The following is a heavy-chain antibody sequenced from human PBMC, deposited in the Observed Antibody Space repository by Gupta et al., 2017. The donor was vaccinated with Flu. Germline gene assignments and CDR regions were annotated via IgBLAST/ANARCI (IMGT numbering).Heavy chain of an antibody. CDR3: AREKDCSTTSCYRWFDP. CDR2: INPHSGGT. Sequence: QVQLVPSGAEVKKPGASVKVSCTASCYTFTGYSIHWVRPAPGHGPEWMGRINPHSGGTNYEQKFQGRVTMTRDTSIRTAYMELSRLRSDDTAVYYCAREKDCSTTSCYRWFDPWGQGTLVTVSS. D-gene: IGHD2-2*02. CDR1: CYTFTGYS. J-gene: IGHJ5*02. V-gene: IGHV1-2*06.